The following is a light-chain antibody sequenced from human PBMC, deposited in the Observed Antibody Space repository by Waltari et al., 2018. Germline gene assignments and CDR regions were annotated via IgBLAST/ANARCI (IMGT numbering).Light chain of an antibody. Sequence: QSVLTQPASVSGSPGQPITIPCTGTKSDIGSYSYVAWYQQYPGKAPKLIIYDLTERPSGVSTRFSGSKSGNTASLTISGLQADDEADYFCSSYTGRGTVIFGRGTMVTVL. CDR2: DLT. J-gene: IGLJ2*01. CDR1: KSDIGSYSY. CDR3: SSYTGRGTVI. V-gene: IGLV2-14*01.